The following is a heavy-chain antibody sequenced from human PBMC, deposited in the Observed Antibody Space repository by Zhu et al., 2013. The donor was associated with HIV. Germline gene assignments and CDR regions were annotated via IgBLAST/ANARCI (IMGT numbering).Heavy chain of an antibody. CDR1: GYSFIDHY. J-gene: IGHJ5*01. CDR2: MNPKIGDT. Sequence: QVHVVQSGAEVKEPGAAVTVSCKASGYSFIDHYVHWMRQAPGQRLEWMGWMNPKIGDTNYVQKFQGRVTVTRDTSITTSYMDLNRLISDDTAVYFCARERIGCSIGRCSFDSWGQGTLVTVSS. D-gene: IGHD2-2*01. CDR3: ARERIGCSIGRCSFDS. V-gene: IGHV1-2*02.